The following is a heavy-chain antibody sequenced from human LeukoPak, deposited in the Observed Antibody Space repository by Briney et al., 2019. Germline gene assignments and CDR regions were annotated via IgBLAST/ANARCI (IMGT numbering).Heavy chain of an antibody. Sequence: ESGPTLVNPTQTLTLTCTFSGFSLTTRGVGVGWIRQPPGKALEWLALVYWDGDERYSPSLRSRLTLTMDTSKNQVVLTMTNMDPVDTATYYCAHRPGRGIPAAHWGQGTLVTVSS. V-gene: IGHV2-5*02. CDR1: GFSLTTRGVG. CDR2: VYWDGDE. J-gene: IGHJ4*02. CDR3: AHRPGRGIPAAH. D-gene: IGHD2-21*01.